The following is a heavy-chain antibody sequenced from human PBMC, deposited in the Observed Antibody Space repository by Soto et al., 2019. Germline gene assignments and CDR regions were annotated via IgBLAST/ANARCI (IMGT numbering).Heavy chain of an antibody. Sequence: PGGSLRFSCAASGFTFSSYAMSWVRQAPGKGLEWVSAISGSGGSTCYADSVKGRFTISRDNSKNTLYLQMNSLRAEDTAVYYCAKDRYSSSWSPDYWGQGTLVTVSS. V-gene: IGHV3-23*01. J-gene: IGHJ4*02. CDR3: AKDRYSSSWSPDY. D-gene: IGHD6-13*01. CDR2: ISGSGGST. CDR1: GFTFSSYA.